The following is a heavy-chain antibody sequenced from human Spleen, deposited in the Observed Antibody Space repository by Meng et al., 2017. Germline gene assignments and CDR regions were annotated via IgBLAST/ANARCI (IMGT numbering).Heavy chain of an antibody. V-gene: IGHV3-48*04. D-gene: IGHD3-10*01. CDR2: ISWNSGSI. Sequence: ESLKISCAASGFTFSSYSMNWVRQAPGKGLEWVSGISWNSGSIGYADSVKGRFTISRDNAKNSLYLQMNSLRAEDTAVYYCAKDDQYAYYDYWGRGTLVTVSS. CDR1: GFTFSSYS. CDR3: AKDDQYAYYDY. J-gene: IGHJ4*02.